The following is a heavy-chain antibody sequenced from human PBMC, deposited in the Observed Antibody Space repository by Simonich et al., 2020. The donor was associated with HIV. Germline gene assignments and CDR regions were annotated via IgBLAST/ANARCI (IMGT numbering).Heavy chain of an antibody. CDR1: GGSFSGYY. J-gene: IGHJ3*02. D-gene: IGHD3-22*01. CDR2: NNNSGSN. V-gene: IGHV4-34*01. CDR3: ASLDPMYYYDSSGYFDDAFDI. Sequence: QVQLQQWGAGLLKPSETLSLTCAGYGGSFSGYYWSWIRQPPGKGVEWFGENNNSGSNNDNPYLKSRVTISVDTSKNHFSLKLSSVTAADTAVYYCASLDPMYYYDSSGYFDDAFDIWGQGTMVTVSS.